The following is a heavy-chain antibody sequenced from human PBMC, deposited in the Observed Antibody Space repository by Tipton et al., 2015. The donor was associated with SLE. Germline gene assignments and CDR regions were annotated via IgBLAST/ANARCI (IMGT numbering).Heavy chain of an antibody. CDR2: INSDINYV. Sequence: SLRLSCAASGFTFSSYSMNWVRQAPGKGLEWVSSINSDINYVYYAESVKGRFTISRDNANNSLFLQMSSLRAEDTAVYYCARDRGGYNSAWFPRVIDCWGQGTLVTVSS. V-gene: IGHV3-21*01. J-gene: IGHJ4*02. CDR3: ARDRGGYNSAWFPRVIDC. D-gene: IGHD6-19*01. CDR1: GFTFSSYS.